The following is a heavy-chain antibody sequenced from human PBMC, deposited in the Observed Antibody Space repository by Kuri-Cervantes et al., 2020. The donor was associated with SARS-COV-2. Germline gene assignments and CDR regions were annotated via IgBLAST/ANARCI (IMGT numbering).Heavy chain of an antibody. J-gene: IGHJ2*01. CDR2: INHSGST. V-gene: IGHV4-39*01. CDR3: ARTYSSGRTVWYFDL. Sequence: GSLRLSCTVSGGSISSSSYYWGWIRQPPGKGLEWIGEINHSGSTNYNPSLKSRVTISVDTSKNQFSLKLSSVTAADTAVYYCARTYSSGRTVWYFDLWGRGTLVTVSS. CDR1: GGSISSSSYY. D-gene: IGHD6-19*01.